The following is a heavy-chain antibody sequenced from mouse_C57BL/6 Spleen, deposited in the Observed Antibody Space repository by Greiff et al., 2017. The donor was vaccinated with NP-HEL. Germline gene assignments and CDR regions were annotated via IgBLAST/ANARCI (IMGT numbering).Heavy chain of an antibody. CDR2: ISDGGSYT. Sequence: VQLKESGGGLVKPGGSLKLSCAASGFTFSSYAMSWVRQTPEKRLEWVATISDGGSYTYYPDNVKGRFTISRDNAKNNLYLQMSHLKSEDTAMYYCARGGLRQAYWGQGTLVTVSA. V-gene: IGHV5-4*01. CDR1: GFTFSSYA. J-gene: IGHJ3*01. D-gene: IGHD2-4*01. CDR3: ARGGLRQAY.